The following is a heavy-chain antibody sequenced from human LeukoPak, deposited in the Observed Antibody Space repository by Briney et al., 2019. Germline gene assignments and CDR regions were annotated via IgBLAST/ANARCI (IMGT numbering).Heavy chain of an antibody. CDR2: ISGSGGST. J-gene: IGHJ4*02. CDR3: TKDMGRYYGSGSSFDY. Sequence: GGSLRLSCAASGFTFSSYAMSWVRQAPGKGLEWVSAISGSGGSTYYADSVKGRFTISRDNSKNTLYLQMNSLRAEDTAVYYCTKDMGRYYGSGSSFDYWGQGTLVTVSS. V-gene: IGHV3-23*01. CDR1: GFTFSSYA. D-gene: IGHD3-10*01.